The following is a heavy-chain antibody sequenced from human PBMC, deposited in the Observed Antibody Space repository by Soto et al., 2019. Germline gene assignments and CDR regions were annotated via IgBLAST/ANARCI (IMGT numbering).Heavy chain of an antibody. J-gene: IGHJ4*02. CDR3: ARGPTDYYDNSANYFLDY. V-gene: IGHV1-18*01. Sequence: QVQLVQSGAEVKKPGASVKVSCKASGYTFITYGVSWVRQAPGQGLDWLGWISTYNGNTRYAERRQGRVTMTTDTTTNTAYMELMNLRSDDTAVYYCARGPTDYYDNSANYFLDYWGQGTLVTVSS. CDR2: ISTYNGNT. D-gene: IGHD3-22*01. CDR1: GYTFITYG.